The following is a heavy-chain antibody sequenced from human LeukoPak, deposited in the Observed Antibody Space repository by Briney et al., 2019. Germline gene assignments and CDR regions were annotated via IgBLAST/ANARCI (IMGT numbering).Heavy chain of an antibody. Sequence: SETLSLTCTVSGGSITTYYWSWIRQPAGKGLEWIGRVSTSGRTNYNPSLKSRLTMSADTSKKQFSLILNSVTAADTAVYYCAVGRPRNTTRLDDGYDFWGQGTMVTVSS. CDR3: AVGRPRNTTRLDDGYDF. J-gene: IGHJ3*01. D-gene: IGHD1-1*01. V-gene: IGHV4-4*07. CDR1: GGSITTYY. CDR2: VSTSGRT.